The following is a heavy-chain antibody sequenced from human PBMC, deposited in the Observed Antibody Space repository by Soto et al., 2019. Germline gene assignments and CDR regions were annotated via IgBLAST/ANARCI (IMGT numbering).Heavy chain of an antibody. Sequence: QVQLVESGGGLVKPGGSLRLSCAASGFTFSDYYMNWIRQAPGKGLEWVSYISSSGSTIYYAASVKGRFTISRDNAKNPLNLQVNGLRAEDTAVYYCARVLCTGVCKRSDGMDVWGQGTTVKVSS. D-gene: IGHD2-8*01. CDR2: ISSSGSTI. V-gene: IGHV3-11*01. J-gene: IGHJ6*01. CDR1: GFTFSDYY. CDR3: ARVLCTGVCKRSDGMDV.